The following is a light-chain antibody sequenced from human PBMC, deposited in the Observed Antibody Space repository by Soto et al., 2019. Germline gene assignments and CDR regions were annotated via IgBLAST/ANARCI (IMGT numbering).Light chain of an antibody. Sequence: DIQLTQSPSSLSASVGDRVNITCRASQSISYYLNWYQQEPGKAPKLLIYAASSSQSGVPSRFSGSGSGADFTLTISGLQPEDFAIYYCQQSYDTPPVTFGQGTRLEMK. V-gene: IGKV1-39*01. CDR1: QSISYY. CDR3: QQSYDTPPVT. J-gene: IGKJ5*01. CDR2: AAS.